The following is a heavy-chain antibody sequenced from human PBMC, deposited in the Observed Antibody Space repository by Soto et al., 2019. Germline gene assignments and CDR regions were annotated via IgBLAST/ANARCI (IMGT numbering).Heavy chain of an antibody. CDR1: GGSISSGGYY. J-gene: IGHJ6*02. Sequence: QVQLQESGPGLVKPSQTLSLTCTVSGGSISSGGYYWTWIRQHPGKGLERIGYIYYSGSTYYNPSLKSRVTISVDTSKNQFSLKLSAVTAADTAVYYCARVCGGDCHYGMDVWGQGTTVTVSS. V-gene: IGHV4-31*03. CDR2: IYYSGST. D-gene: IGHD2-21*02. CDR3: ARVCGGDCHYGMDV.